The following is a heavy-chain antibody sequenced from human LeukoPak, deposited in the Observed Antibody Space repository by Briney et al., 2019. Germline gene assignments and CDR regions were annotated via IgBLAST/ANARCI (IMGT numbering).Heavy chain of an antibody. CDR1: GYTFTSYD. CDR2: MNPNSGNT. J-gene: IGHJ6*03. Sequence: EASVKVSCKASGYTFTSYDINWVRQATGQGLEWMGWMNPNSGNTGYAQKFQGRVTMTRNTSISTAYMELSSLRSEDTAVYYCARGGDSSSWYYYYYYMDVWGKGTTVTISS. D-gene: IGHD6-13*01. CDR3: ARGGDSSSWYYYYYYMDV. V-gene: IGHV1-8*01.